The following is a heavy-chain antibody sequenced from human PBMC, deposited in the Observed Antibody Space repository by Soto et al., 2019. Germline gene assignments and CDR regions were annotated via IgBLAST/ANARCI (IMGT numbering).Heavy chain of an antibody. CDR2: IMPIFRTA. V-gene: IGHV1-69*12. J-gene: IGHJ6*02. CDR3: ARDKDRAQVGGNYYYIMDV. Sequence: QVQVVQSGAEMKKPGSSVKVSCKTSGGTFSTAAISWVRQAPGQGLEWMGGIMPIFRTADYAQKFQGRVTITADESATTAYWELSSLRSEDTAVYYCARDKDRAQVGGNYYYIMDVWGQGPTVTVTS. CDR1: GGTFSTAA. D-gene: IGHD2-2*01.